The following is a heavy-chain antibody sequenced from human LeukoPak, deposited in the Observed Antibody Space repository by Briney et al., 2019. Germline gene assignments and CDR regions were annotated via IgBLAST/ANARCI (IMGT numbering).Heavy chain of an antibody. CDR1: AFSFSSKW. CDR2: INQDGTEK. D-gene: IGHD2-15*01. V-gene: IGHV3-7*01. Sequence: GGSLRLSCAASAFSFSSKWMSWVSHAPGEGLEWVANINQDGTEKYYVDSLRGRFTISRDNAKNSLYLQMNSLRADDTAVYYCARVARYCSGGTCSWFDPWGQGTLVTVSS. CDR3: ARVARYCSGGTCSWFDP. J-gene: IGHJ5*02.